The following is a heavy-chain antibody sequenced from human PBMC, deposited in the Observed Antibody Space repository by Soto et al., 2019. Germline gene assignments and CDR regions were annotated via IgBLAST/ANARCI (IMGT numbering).Heavy chain of an antibody. CDR1: GFTFRSYN. CDR3: ARGGNIAVTTNGDY. V-gene: IGHV3-48*02. CDR2: ISSSSPTT. J-gene: IGHJ4*01. D-gene: IGHD4-17*01. Sequence: DVQLVEAGGGLVQPGGSLRLSCAASGFTFRSYNMNWVRQAPGKGRDWLLYISSSSPTTYYADSVEGRFTIPRVNVNNLLYLEMNGLSDDDTAMYFCARGGNIAVTTNGDYWGQGTLVTVSS.